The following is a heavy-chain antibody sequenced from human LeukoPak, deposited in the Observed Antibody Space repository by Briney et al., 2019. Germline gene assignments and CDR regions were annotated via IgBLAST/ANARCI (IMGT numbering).Heavy chain of an antibody. CDR1: GGSISSSSYY. CDR3: EGRYYDFWSGYSPDY. CDR2: IYYSGST. D-gene: IGHD3-3*01. Sequence: SETLSLTCTVSGGSISSSSYYWGWIRQPPGKGLEWIGSIYYSGSTYYNPSLKSRVTISVDTSKNQFSLKLSSVTAADTAVYYCEGRYYDFWSGYSPDYWGQGTLVTVSS. J-gene: IGHJ4*02. V-gene: IGHV4-39*01.